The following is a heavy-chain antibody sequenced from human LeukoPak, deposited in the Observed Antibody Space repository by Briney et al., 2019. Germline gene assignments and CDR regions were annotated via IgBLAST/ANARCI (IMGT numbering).Heavy chain of an antibody. CDR3: VRRGDY. V-gene: IGHV3-21*01. CDR1: GFTFSSYS. CDR2: ISRNSIYI. D-gene: IGHD3-10*01. Sequence: GGSLRLSCAASGFTFSSYSMNWVRQDPGKGLEWVSSISRNSIYIYYADSVKGRFTISRDNAKNLLYLRMNSLRAEDTAVYYCVRRGDYWGQGTLVTVSS. J-gene: IGHJ4*02.